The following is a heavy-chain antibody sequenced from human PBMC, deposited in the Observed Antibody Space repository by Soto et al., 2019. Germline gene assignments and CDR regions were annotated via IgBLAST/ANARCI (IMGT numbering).Heavy chain of an antibody. D-gene: IGHD2-21*02. V-gene: IGHV1-3*01. CDR3: AREGGDWYHFDY. J-gene: IGHJ4*02. CDR2: IKVGNGNT. CDR1: GYTFTGYT. Sequence: ASVKVSCKASGYTFTGYTIHWVRQAPGQRLEWMGWIKVGNGNTKYSQKFQGRVNTTKDTPASTVYMELSSLRSEDTAVYYCAREGGDWYHFDYWGQGTLVTVSS.